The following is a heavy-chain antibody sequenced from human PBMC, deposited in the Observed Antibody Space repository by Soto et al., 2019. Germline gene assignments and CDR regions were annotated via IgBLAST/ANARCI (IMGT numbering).Heavy chain of an antibody. D-gene: IGHD3-10*01. CDR3: ARVDDYGSGSYRVYYYNYMDV. CDR1: GYTFTSYD. Sequence: QVQLVQSGAEVKKPGASVKVSCKASGYTFTSYDINWVRQATGQGLEWMGRTNPNSGNTGYAQKLQGRVTMTRNTSISTAYRELSSLGSEDTAMYYCARVDDYGSGSYRVYYYNYMDVWGKGTTVTVFS. J-gene: IGHJ6*03. V-gene: IGHV1-8*01. CDR2: TNPNSGNT.